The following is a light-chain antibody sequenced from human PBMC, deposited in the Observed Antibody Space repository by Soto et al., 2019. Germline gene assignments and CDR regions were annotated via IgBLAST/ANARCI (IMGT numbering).Light chain of an antibody. V-gene: IGKV3-20*01. CDR2: GAS. CDR1: QSVSSNY. CDR3: QQYSSSPLT. J-gene: IGKJ4*01. Sequence: EIVVTQSPGTLSLSPGEGATLSCRASQSVSSNYLAWYQQKPGQAPRLLIYGASNRATGIPDRFSGSGSGTEFTLTISRLEPEDFAVYYCQQYSSSPLTFSGGTRWIS.